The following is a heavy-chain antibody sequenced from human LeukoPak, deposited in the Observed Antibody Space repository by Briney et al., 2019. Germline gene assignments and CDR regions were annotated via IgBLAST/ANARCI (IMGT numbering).Heavy chain of an antibody. Sequence: GGSLRLSCAASGFTFSHAWMSWVRQAPGKGLEWVSYISSSGSTIYYADSVRGRFTISRDNAKNSLYLQMNSLRAEDTAVYYCAELGITMIGGVWGKGTTVTISS. CDR2: ISSSGSTI. J-gene: IGHJ6*04. D-gene: IGHD3-10*02. CDR3: AELGITMIGGV. V-gene: IGHV3-11*04. CDR1: GFTFSHAW.